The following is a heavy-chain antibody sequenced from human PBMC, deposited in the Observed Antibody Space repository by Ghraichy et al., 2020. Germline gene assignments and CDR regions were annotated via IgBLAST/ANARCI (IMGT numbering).Heavy chain of an antibody. CDR2: INQDGSAR. CDR1: GFTFSTYW. V-gene: IGHV3-7*03. Sequence: LSLTCAASGFTFSTYWMTWVRQAPGKGLEWVANINQDGSARYFVDSVKGRFTVSRDNAKNSLFLQMNSLRAEDTAMYYCGRDMDYWGQGTLVTVSS. J-gene: IGHJ4*02. CDR3: GRDMDY.